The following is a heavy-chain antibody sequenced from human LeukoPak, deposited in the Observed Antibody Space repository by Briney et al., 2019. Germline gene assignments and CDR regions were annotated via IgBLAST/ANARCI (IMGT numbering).Heavy chain of an antibody. CDR2: INHSGST. CDR3: ARVRSSGWPNVLYYYGMDV. Sequence: RTSETLSLTCSVTGGSVSSGTYYWSWIRQPPGKGLEWIGEINHSGSTNYNPSLRSRVTISVDTSKNQFSLKLSSVTAADTAVYYCARVRSSGWPNVLYYYGMDVWGQGTTVTVSS. J-gene: IGHJ6*02. CDR1: GGSVSSGTYY. V-gene: IGHV4-39*07. D-gene: IGHD6-19*01.